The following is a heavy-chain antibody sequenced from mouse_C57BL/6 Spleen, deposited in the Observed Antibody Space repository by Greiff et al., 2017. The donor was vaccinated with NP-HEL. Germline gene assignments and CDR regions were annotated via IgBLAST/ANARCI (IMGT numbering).Heavy chain of an antibody. CDR1: GYAFTNYL. CDR2: INPGSGGT. V-gene: IGHV1-54*01. D-gene: IGHD1-1*01. Sequence: VQLVESGAELVRPGTSVKVSCKASGYAFTNYLIEWVKQRPGQGLEWIGVINPGSGGTNYNETFKGKVTLTADKSSSTAYMQLSSLTSEDSAVYFCARKGCYYDYFDYWGQGTTLTVSS. CDR3: ARKGCYYDYFDY. J-gene: IGHJ2*01.